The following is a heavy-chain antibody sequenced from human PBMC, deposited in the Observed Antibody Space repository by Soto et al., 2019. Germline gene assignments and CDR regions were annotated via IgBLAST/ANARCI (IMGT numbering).Heavy chain of an antibody. CDR1: GSTFRGDQ. CDR2: INISNGNT. CDR3: ARDTDLTLVTTLDY. J-gene: IGHJ4*02. D-gene: IGHD4-17*01. Sequence: ALGKGSLTGSGSTFRGDQRYLVRQTHRQRLECMGWINISNGNTEYSQNFQGRVTMTRDTSASTAYMELSSLRSEDTAVYYCARDTDLTLVTTLDYWGQGTPVPVFS. V-gene: IGHV1-3*04.